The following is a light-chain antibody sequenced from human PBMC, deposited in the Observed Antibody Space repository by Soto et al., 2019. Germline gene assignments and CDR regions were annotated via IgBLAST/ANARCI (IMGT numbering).Light chain of an antibody. CDR3: QQRHSWPIT. Sequence: DIVLTQSPAPLSLSPGARATLSCIASQSVDIYLAWYQQKPGQAPRLLIYDASNRATGIPARFSGSGSETGFSLTISSLETEDFAVDYCQQRHSWPITFGQGTRLEI. J-gene: IGKJ5*01. CDR2: DAS. CDR1: QSVDIY. V-gene: IGKV3-11*01.